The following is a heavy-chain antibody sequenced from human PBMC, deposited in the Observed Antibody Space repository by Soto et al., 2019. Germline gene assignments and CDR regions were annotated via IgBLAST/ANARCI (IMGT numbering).Heavy chain of an antibody. J-gene: IGHJ4*02. Sequence: PGGSLRLSCEASGFTFTTYSLNWVRQVPGEGLEWVSSISSSSTYIYYSDSVRGRFTISRDNAKNSLYLQMNSLRAEDTAVYYCARDPGRRGNYYFDFWGQGTLVTVSS. V-gene: IGHV3-21*01. CDR3: ARDPGRRGNYYFDF. CDR2: ISSSSTYI. CDR1: GFTFTTYS.